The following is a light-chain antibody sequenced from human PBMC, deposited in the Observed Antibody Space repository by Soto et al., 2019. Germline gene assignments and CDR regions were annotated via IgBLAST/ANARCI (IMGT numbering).Light chain of an antibody. CDR3: QQYYHTPMYI. V-gene: IGKV4-1*01. CDR1: QSVLSNSNNKNY. CDR2: WAS. J-gene: IGKJ2*01. Sequence: DIVMTQSPDSLAVSLGVRATINCKSSQSVLSNSNNKNYLAWYQQKPGQPPKLLIYWASTRESGVSDRFTASGSGTDFTLTISSLQAEDVAVYYCQQYYHTPMYIFGQGTRLEIK.